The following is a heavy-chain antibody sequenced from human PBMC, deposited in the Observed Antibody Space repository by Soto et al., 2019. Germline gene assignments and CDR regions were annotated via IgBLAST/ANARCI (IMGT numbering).Heavy chain of an antibody. J-gene: IGHJ3*01. CDR1: AFTFRSYW. D-gene: IGHD1-7*01. V-gene: IGHV3-74*01. Sequence: EVQLVDSGGGLVQPGGSLSLSCAASAFTFRSYWMHWVRQSPGKGLVWVSRISGDGSSTTYADSVRGRFTISRDNAKNTVYLQMDSLRAEDTAVYYCARSLPGTYGAFDLWGQGTMVTVSS. CDR2: ISGDGSST. CDR3: ARSLPGTYGAFDL.